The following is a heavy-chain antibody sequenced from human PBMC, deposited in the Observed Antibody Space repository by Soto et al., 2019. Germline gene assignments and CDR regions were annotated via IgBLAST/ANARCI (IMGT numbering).Heavy chain of an antibody. CDR3: ATRSPAFDF. CDR1: GYTFTSYG. Sequence: ASVKVSCKTSGYTFTSYGISWVRQAPGQGLEWMGWISTDKGKTNYAQKFQGRVTMTTDTSTSTAYMELRSLRSDDTAVYYCATRSPAFDFWGQGTLVTVSS. J-gene: IGHJ4*02. V-gene: IGHV1-18*01. CDR2: ISTDKGKT.